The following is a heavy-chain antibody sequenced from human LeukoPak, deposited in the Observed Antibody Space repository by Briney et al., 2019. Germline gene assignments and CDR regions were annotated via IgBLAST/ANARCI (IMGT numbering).Heavy chain of an antibody. D-gene: IGHD6-19*01. CDR3: ARERSYSSGWFFDY. CDR1: GDSMSSYY. Sequence: PSETLSLTCTVSGDSMSSYYWSWIRQTPGKGLEWIAYMYYSGDTDYNPSLQSRVTISADTSKRQLFLKLTSVTAADTAVYYCARERSYSSGWFFDYWGQGTLVTVSS. CDR2: MYYSGDT. V-gene: IGHV4-59*01. J-gene: IGHJ4*02.